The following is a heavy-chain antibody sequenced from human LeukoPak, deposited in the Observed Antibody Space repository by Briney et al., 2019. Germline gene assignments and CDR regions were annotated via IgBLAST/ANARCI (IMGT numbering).Heavy chain of an antibody. D-gene: IGHD3-3*01. CDR3: AKPGGFLEWPVTFDY. CDR1: GFTVSSNY. CDR2: IYSGGST. V-gene: IGHV3-66*04. J-gene: IGHJ4*02. Sequence: GGSLRLSCAASGFTVSSNYMSWVRQPPGKGLEWVSVIYSGGSTYYADSVKGRFTISRDNSKNTLYLQMNSLRAEDTAVYYCAKPGGFLEWPVTFDYWGQGTLVTVSS.